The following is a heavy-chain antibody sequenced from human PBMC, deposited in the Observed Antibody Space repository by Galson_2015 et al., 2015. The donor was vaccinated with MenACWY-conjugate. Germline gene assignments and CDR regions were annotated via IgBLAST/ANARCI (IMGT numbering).Heavy chain of an antibody. D-gene: IGHD6-19*01. J-gene: IGHJ5*02. Sequence: SVKVSCKASGGTFSSYAISWVRQAPGQGLEWMGGIIPIFGTANYAQKFQGRVTITADKSTSTAYMELSSLRSEDTAVYYCARGRSGWYENHNWFDPWGQGTLVTVSS. CDR2: IIPIFGTA. CDR1: GGTFSSYA. V-gene: IGHV1-69*06. CDR3: ARGRSGWYENHNWFDP.